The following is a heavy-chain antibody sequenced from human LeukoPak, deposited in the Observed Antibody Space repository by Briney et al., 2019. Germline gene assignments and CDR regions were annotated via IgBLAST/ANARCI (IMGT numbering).Heavy chain of an antibody. CDR2: MNPNSGNT. CDR3: ARGRDSGYLWYYYYMDV. Sequence: WASVKVSCKASGYTFTSYDINWVRQATGQGLEWMGWMNPNSGNTGYEQKLQGRVTKTRNTPISTAYMELSSLRSEDTAVYYCARGRDSGYLWYYYYMDVWGKGTTVTVSS. V-gene: IGHV1-8*01. D-gene: IGHD5-12*01. CDR1: GYTFTSYD. J-gene: IGHJ6*03.